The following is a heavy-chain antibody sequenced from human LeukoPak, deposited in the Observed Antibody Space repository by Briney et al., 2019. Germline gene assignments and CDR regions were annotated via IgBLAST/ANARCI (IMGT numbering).Heavy chain of an antibody. V-gene: IGHV7-4-1*02. D-gene: IGHD3-3*01. J-gene: IGHJ6*03. Sequence: ASVKVSCKASGYTFTSYAMNWVRQAPGQGLEWMGWINTNTGNPTYAQGFTGRFVFSLDTSVSTAYLQISSLKAEDTAVYYCASGDVLRFLEWPYYMDVWGKGTTVTVSS. CDR1: GYTFTSYA. CDR2: INTNTGNP. CDR3: ASGDVLRFLEWPYYMDV.